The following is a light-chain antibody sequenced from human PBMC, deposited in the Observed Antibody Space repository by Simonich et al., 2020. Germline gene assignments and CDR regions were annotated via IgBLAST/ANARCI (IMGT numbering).Light chain of an antibody. CDR3: QQYNNWSWT. J-gene: IGKJ1*01. CDR1: QSVSSN. CDR2: GAS. Sequence: EIVMTQSPATLSVSPGERATLSCRASQSVSSNLAVYQKKPGQAPRLLIYGASTRATGIPARFSGSGSGTEFTLTISSMQSEDFAVYYCQQYNNWSWTFGQGTKVEIK. V-gene: IGKV3-15*01.